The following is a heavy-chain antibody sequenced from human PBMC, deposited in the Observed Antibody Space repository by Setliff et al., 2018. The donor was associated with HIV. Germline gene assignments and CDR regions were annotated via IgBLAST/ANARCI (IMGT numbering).Heavy chain of an antibody. CDR3: ARVRTSYNFWVGDVFDP. CDR2: SNTNTGYP. D-gene: IGHD1-1*01. J-gene: IGHJ5*02. V-gene: IGHV7-4-1*02. Sequence: GASVKVSCKASGYTFTNYGINWVRQDPGQGLEWMGWSNTNTGYPTYAQAFRGRFVFSLDTSVSTAYLEISSLEAEDTAVYFCARVRTSYNFWVGDVFDPWGQGTLVTVSS. CDR1: GYTFTNYG.